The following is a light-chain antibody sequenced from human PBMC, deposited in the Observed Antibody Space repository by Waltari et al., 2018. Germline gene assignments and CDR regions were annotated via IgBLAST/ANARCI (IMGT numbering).Light chain of an antibody. CDR2: AAS. Sequence: LSASVGDRVTITCRASLGINSYLAWYQQKPGRAPKLLIYAASTLQSGVPSRFSGSGSGTEFNLTISSLQPEDFATYYCQQLNSNPWTFGQGTKVELK. CDR1: LGINSY. CDR3: QQLNSNPWT. V-gene: IGKV1-9*01. J-gene: IGKJ1*01.